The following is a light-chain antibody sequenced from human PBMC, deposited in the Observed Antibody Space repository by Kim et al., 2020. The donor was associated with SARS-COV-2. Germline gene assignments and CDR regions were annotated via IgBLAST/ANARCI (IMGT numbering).Light chain of an antibody. J-gene: IGKJ5*01. V-gene: IGKV3-11*01. Sequence: SRGESTSLSYRACQSVSGYLDRYQQKPGQAPRLLIYDASNGATGIPARFSGSGSGTDFTLTISGLEPEDFAVYYCQQRSNWPPITFGQGTRLEIK. CDR2: DAS. CDR3: QQRSNWPPIT. CDR1: QSVSGY.